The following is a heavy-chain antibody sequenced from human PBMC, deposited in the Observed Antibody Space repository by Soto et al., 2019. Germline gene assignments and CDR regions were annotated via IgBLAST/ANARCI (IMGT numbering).Heavy chain of an antibody. V-gene: IGHV3-23*01. CDR3: AKDPFPWLSGGMDV. CDR2: ISGSGGST. Sequence: GGSLRLSCAASGFTFSSYAMNWVRQAPGKGLEWVSAISGSGGSTYYADSVKGRFTISRDNSKNTLYLQMNSLRAEDTAVYYCAKDPFPWLSGGMDVWGQGTTVTVSS. CDR1: GFTFSSYA. D-gene: IGHD3-22*01. J-gene: IGHJ6*02.